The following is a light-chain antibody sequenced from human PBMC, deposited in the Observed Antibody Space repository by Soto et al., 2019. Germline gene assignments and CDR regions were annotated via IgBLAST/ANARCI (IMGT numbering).Light chain of an antibody. Sequence: VLTQSPLSLPVTLVQPACLSCRSSQSISRSLAWYQQKPGQAPRLLIYGASTRATGIPARFSGSGSGTEFTLTISSLQSEDFAVYYCQQYNNWPGTFGQGTKVDIK. J-gene: IGKJ1*01. V-gene: IGKV3-15*01. CDR1: QSISRS. CDR3: QQYNNWPGT. CDR2: GAS.